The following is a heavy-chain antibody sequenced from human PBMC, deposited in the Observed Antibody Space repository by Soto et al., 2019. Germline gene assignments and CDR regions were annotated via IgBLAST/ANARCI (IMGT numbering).Heavy chain of an antibody. CDR1: GYTFTSYA. V-gene: IGHV1-3*01. D-gene: IGHD3-10*01. Sequence: ASVKVSCKASGYTFTSYAMHWVRQAPGQRLEWMVWINAGNGNTKYSQKFQGRVTITRDTSASTAYMELSSLRSEDTAVYYCARVISRNGSESFDYWGQGTLVTVSS. J-gene: IGHJ4*02. CDR2: INAGNGNT. CDR3: ARVISRNGSESFDY.